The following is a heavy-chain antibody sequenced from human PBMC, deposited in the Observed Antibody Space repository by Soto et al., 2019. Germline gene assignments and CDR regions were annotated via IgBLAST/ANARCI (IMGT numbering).Heavy chain of an antibody. V-gene: IGHV2-5*02. Sequence: QITLKESGPTLVKPTQTLTLTCTFSGFSLSSIGVGVGWIRQPPGKALEWLGILYWDDDKHYSPSLKSSISIAKDTSNDQVVLTLTNMDPVDTATYYCAHTIVVVPTAHDAFDVWGQGTMVTVSS. D-gene: IGHD2-2*01. CDR3: AHTIVVVPTAHDAFDV. CDR2: LYWDDDK. CDR1: GFSLSSIGVG. J-gene: IGHJ3*01.